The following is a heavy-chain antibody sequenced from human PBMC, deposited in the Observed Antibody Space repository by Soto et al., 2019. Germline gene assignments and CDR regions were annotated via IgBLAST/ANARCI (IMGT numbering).Heavy chain of an antibody. CDR3: AGPGYYDSSGYLETRSHFDY. CDR1: GGTFSSYT. CDR2: IIPILGIA. V-gene: IGHV1-69*02. D-gene: IGHD3-22*01. J-gene: IGHJ4*02. Sequence: QVQLVQSGAEVKKPGSSVKVSCKASGGTFSSYTISWVRQAPGQGLEWMGRIIPILGIANYAQKFQGRVTITADKSTSTAYMELSSLRSEDTAVYYCAGPGYYDSSGYLETRSHFDYWGQGTLVTVSS.